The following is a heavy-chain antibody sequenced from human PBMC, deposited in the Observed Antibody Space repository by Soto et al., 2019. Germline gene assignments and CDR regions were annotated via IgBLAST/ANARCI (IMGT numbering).Heavy chain of an antibody. V-gene: IGHV3-7*01. CDR1: GFTFSSYW. D-gene: IGHD3-9*01. CDR3: ARGNDILTGLGYDSHYYYMDV. J-gene: IGHJ6*03. Sequence: GGSLRLSCAASGFTFSSYWMSWVRQAPGKGLEWVANIKQDGSEKYYVDSVKGRFTISRDNAKNSLYLQMNSLRAEDTAVYYCARGNDILTGLGYDSHYYYMDVWGKGTTVTVSS. CDR2: IKQDGSEK.